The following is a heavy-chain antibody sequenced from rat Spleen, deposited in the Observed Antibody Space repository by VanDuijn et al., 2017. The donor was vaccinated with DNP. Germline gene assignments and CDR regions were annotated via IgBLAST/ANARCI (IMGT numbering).Heavy chain of an antibody. V-gene: IGHV1-43*01. J-gene: IGHJ3*01. D-gene: IGHD4-3*01. Sequence: QVQLQQSGVELAKPGSSVKISCKASGYTFTTYYMSWIKQTTGQGLEYIGYINTGSGGTNYNEKFKGKATLTVDKSSSTAYMQLSSLTPVDTAVYYCARRSGYGNWFAYWGHGTLVTVSS. CDR3: ARRSGYGNWFAY. CDR1: GYTFTTYY. CDR2: INTGSGGT.